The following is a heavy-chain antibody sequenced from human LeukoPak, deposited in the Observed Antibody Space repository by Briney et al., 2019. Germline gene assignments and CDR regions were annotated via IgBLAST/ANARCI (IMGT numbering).Heavy chain of an antibody. D-gene: IGHD3-3*01. J-gene: IGHJ3*02. Sequence: PGGSLRLSCAASGFTFSSYAMSWVSQAPGKGLEWVSAISGSGGSTYYADSVKGRFTISRDISQNIVYLQINNLRAEDTAVYYCARDRRSGLGHAFDIWGQGTMVTVSS. CDR3: ARDRRSGLGHAFDI. V-gene: IGHV3-23*01. CDR2: ISGSGGST. CDR1: GFTFSSYA.